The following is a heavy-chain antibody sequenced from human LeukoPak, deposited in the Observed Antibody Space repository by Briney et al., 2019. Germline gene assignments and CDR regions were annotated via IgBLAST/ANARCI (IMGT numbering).Heavy chain of an antibody. CDR1: GGTFSSYA. CDR2: IIPIFGTA. D-gene: IGHD2-15*01. Sequence: GASVKVSCKASGGTFSSYAISWVRQAPGQGLEWMGGIIPIFGTANYAQKFQGRVTITADKSTSTAYMELSSLRSEDTAVYYCARGFQCSGGSCYQARSYGMDVWGQGTTVTVSS. V-gene: IGHV1-69*06. J-gene: IGHJ6*02. CDR3: ARGFQCSGGSCYQARSYGMDV.